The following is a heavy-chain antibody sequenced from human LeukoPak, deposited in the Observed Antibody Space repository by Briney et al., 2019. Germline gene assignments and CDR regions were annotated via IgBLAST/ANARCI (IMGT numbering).Heavy chain of an antibody. V-gene: IGHV1-69*06. CDR1: GGTFSSYA. CDR2: IIPIFGTA. D-gene: IGHD3-10*01. CDR3: ARDILWFGELLGMDY. Sequence: SVKVSCKASGGTFSSYAISWVRQAPGHGLEWMGGIIPIFGTANYAQKFQGRVTITEDKSTSTAYMERSSLRSDDTAVYYCARDILWFGELLGMDYWGQGTLVTVSS. J-gene: IGHJ4*02.